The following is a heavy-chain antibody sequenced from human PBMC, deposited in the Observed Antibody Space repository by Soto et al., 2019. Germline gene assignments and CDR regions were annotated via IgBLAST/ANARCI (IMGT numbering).Heavy chain of an antibody. Sequence: GASVKVSCKASGYTFTSYWIGWVRQMPGKGLEWMGIIYPGDSDTRYSPSFQGQVTISADKSISTAYLQWSSLKASDTAMYYCARRRRLGELSSDWFDPWVQGTLVTVSS. CDR1: GYTFTSYW. D-gene: IGHD3-16*02. J-gene: IGHJ5*02. CDR3: ARRRRLGELSSDWFDP. V-gene: IGHV5-51*01. CDR2: IYPGDSDT.